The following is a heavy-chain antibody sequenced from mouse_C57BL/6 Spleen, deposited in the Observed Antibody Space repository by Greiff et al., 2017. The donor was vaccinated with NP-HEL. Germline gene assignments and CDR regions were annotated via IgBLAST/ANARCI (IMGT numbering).Heavy chain of an antibody. D-gene: IGHD2-5*01. V-gene: IGHV1-61*01. Sequence: QVQLQQPGAELVRPGSSVKLSCKASGYTFTSYWMDWVKQRPGQGLEWIGNIYPSDSETHYNQKFKDKATLTVDKSSSTAYMQLSSLTSEDSAVYYCAREVEAHYSNYVDYWGQGTTLTVSS. J-gene: IGHJ2*01. CDR3: AREVEAHYSNYVDY. CDR1: GYTFTSYW. CDR2: IYPSDSET.